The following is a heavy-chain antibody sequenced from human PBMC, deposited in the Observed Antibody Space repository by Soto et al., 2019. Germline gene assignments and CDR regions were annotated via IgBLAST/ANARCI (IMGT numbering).Heavy chain of an antibody. V-gene: IGHV3-64*01. D-gene: IGHD6-19*01. CDR1: GFTFSSYA. CDR2: ISSNGGST. CDR3: ARGLGVALTDPLDY. J-gene: IGHJ4*02. Sequence: GWSLRLSCAASGFTFSSYAMHWVRQAPGKGLEYASAISSNGGSTYYANSVKGRFTISRDNSKNTLYLQMGSLRAEDMAVYYCARGLGVALTDPLDYWGQGTLVTVSS.